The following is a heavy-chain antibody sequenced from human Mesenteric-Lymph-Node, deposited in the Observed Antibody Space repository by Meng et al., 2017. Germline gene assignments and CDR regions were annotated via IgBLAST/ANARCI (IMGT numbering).Heavy chain of an antibody. D-gene: IGHD6-19*01. V-gene: IGHV3-23*01. CDR3: ARQSSGWSDY. Sequence: GESLKISCVASGFTFSSFAMNWVRQAPGKGLEWVSEVSGSGVSTYYADSVKGRFTISRDNSKNALYLQINSLRADDTAVYYCARQSSGWSDYWGQGTLVTVSS. CDR1: GFTFSSFA. J-gene: IGHJ4*02. CDR2: VSGSGVST.